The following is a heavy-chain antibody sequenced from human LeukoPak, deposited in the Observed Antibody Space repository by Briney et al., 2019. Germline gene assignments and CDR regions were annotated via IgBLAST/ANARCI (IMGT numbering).Heavy chain of an antibody. J-gene: IGHJ3*02. D-gene: IGHD5-18*01. Sequence: SETLSLTCTVSGGSISSSSYYWSWIRQPPGKGLEWIGYIYYSGSTNYNPSLKSRVTISVDTSKNQFSLKLSSVTAADTAVYYCARSVDTAMVPAFDIWGQGTMVTVSS. CDR1: GGSISSSSYY. V-gene: IGHV4-61*01. CDR3: ARSVDTAMVPAFDI. CDR2: IYYSGST.